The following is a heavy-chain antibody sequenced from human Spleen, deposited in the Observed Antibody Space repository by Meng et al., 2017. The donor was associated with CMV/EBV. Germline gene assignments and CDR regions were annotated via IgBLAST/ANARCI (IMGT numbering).Heavy chain of an antibody. CDR1: GGSISRGDYY. Sequence: GSLRLSCTVSGGSISRGDYYWGWVRQPPGKGLEWIGTLYFTGNTYYNPSLRSRVTISVDTSKNQFSLKLSSVTAADTAVYYCATAYDFWNHFDYWGQGTLVTVSS. CDR2: LYFTGNT. D-gene: IGHD3-3*01. CDR3: ATAYDFWNHFDY. J-gene: IGHJ4*02. V-gene: IGHV4-39*07.